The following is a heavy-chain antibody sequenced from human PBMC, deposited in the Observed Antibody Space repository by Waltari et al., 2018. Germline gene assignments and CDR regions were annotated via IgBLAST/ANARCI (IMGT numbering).Heavy chain of an antibody. CDR3: ASPPWVTDED. V-gene: IGHV3-7*01. CDR2: RNPDGSEK. Sequence: EVQLVESGGGLVQPGGSLRLSCVASGFTFRNYWLSWVRQAPGKGLEGVANRNPDGSEKHYVDSVKGRFTISRDNAKNSLYLLVNNLGGEDTAVYYCASPPWVTDEDWGQGTLVTVSS. CDR1: GFTFRNYW. J-gene: IGHJ1*01. D-gene: IGHD1-26*01.